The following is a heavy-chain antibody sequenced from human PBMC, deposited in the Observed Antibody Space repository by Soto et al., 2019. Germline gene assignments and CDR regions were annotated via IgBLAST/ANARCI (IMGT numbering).Heavy chain of an antibody. CDR2: ISATGGGT. CDR3: AKDRRAGGNSAFYFDF. CDR1: GFKFSNYA. V-gene: IGHV3-23*01. J-gene: IGHJ4*02. Sequence: GGSLRLSCAASGFKFSNYAMSWVRQAPGKGLEWVSLISATGGGTYYADSVKGRFTISRDNSHNTLYLQVHSLTAEDTAVSYCAKDRRAGGNSAFYFDFWGQGAQVTVSS. D-gene: IGHD3-16*01.